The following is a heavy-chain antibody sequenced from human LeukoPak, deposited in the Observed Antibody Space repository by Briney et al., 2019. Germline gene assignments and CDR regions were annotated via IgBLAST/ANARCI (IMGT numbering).Heavy chain of an antibody. CDR1: GFTFSDFW. CDR2: ISPDGTTT. J-gene: IGHJ4*02. V-gene: IGHV3-74*01. Sequence: GGSLRLSCAAPGFTFSDFWMHWVRQAPGKRPAWVSRISPDGTTTNYADSVKGRFTVSRDNAKNTLYLQISSVRAEDTAVCYCARVMWGTFDYWGQGTLVTVSS. D-gene: IGHD7-27*01. CDR3: ARVMWGTFDY.